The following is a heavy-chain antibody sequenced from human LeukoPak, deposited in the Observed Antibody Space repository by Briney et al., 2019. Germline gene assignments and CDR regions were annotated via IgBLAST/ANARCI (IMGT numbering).Heavy chain of an antibody. CDR2: MSPYNGNT. D-gene: IGHD6-19*01. CDR3: ARAGSGSGWYFDY. CDR1: GYTSVG. V-gene: IGHV1-18*01. J-gene: IGHJ4*02. Sequence: ASVKVSCNASGYTSVGITRVRQAPGQGLEWMGWMSPYNGNTRYVQKLQGRVTMTTDASTSTAYMELRSLRFVDTAVYYCARAGSGSGWYFDYWGQGTLVTVSS.